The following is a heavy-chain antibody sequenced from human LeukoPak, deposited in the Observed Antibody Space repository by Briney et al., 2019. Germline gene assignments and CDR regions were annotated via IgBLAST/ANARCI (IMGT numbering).Heavy chain of an antibody. J-gene: IGHJ6*02. Sequence: SVTVSCKASGGTFSSYAISWVRQAPGQGLEWMGGIIPIFGTANYAQKFQGRVTITADESTSTAYMELSSLRSEDTAVYYCARVKLLRFYYYYGIDVWGQGTTVTVSS. V-gene: IGHV1-69*13. D-gene: IGHD1-26*01. CDR1: GGTFSSYA. CDR3: ARVKLLRFYYYYGIDV. CDR2: IIPIFGTA.